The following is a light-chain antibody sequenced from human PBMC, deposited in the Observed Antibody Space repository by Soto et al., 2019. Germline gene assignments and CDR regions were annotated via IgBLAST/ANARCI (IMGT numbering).Light chain of an antibody. V-gene: IGKV3-20*01. CDR2: DAS. CDR1: QSVSSTY. J-gene: IGKJ1*01. CDR3: QQYGSSGT. Sequence: EIVMTQSPATLSVSPGERATLSCRASQSVSSTYLAWYQQQPGQAPRLLIYDASNRATGIPDRFSGSGSGTDFTLTISRLEPEDFAVYYCQQYGSSGTFGQGTKVDI.